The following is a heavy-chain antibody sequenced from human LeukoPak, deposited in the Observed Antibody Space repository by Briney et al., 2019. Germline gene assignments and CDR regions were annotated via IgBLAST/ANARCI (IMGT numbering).Heavy chain of an antibody. CDR3: ARVHGYNYNFDY. CDR1: GGSISSYY. CDR2: IYYTGST. Sequence: SETLSLTCTVSGGSISSYYWSWIRQPPGKGLEWIGYIYYTGSTNYNPSLKSRVTISVDTSKKQFSLKLSSMTAADTAVYYCARVHGYNYNFDYWGQGTLVTVSS. V-gene: IGHV4-59*01. J-gene: IGHJ4*02. D-gene: IGHD5-12*01.